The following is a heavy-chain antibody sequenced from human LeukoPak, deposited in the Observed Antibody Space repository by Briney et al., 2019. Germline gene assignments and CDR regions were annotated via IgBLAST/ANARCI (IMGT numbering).Heavy chain of an antibody. CDR1: GYSFTSYW. D-gene: IGHD2-2*01. CDR3: ARRMVVPAAMLSSAFDI. V-gene: IGHV5-51*01. CDR2: IYPGDSDT. J-gene: IGHJ3*02. Sequence: GESLKISCKGSGYSFTSYWIGWVRQMPGKGLEWMGIIYPGDSDTRYSPSFQGQVTISADKSISTAYLQWSSLKASDTAMYYCARRMVVPAAMLSSAFDIWGQGTMVTVSS.